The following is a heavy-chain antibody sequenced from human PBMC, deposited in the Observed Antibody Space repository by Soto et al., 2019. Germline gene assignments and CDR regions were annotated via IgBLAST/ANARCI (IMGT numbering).Heavy chain of an antibody. J-gene: IGHJ5*02. CDR2: IYYSGST. CDR3: ARTLIEAAPNNWFDP. Sequence: QVQLQESGPGLVKPSQTLSLTCTVSGGSISSGGYYWSWIRQHPGKGLEWIGYIYYSGSTYYNPYLKSRVTISVDTSKNQFSLKLSSVTAADTAVYYCARTLIEAAPNNWFDPWGQGTLVTVSS. V-gene: IGHV4-31*03. CDR1: GGSISSGGYY. D-gene: IGHD6-6*01.